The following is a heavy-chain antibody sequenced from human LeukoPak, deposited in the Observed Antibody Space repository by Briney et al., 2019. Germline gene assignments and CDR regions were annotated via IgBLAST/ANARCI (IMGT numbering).Heavy chain of an antibody. D-gene: IGHD3-10*01. Sequence: ASVKVSCKAFGYTFTSNYMHWVRQAPGQGPEWMGVISPSGGSTTYAQKFQGRVTLTRDMSTSTDYLELSSLRSDDTAVYYCARDRELYDYWGQGTLVTVSS. V-gene: IGHV1-46*01. CDR3: ARDRELYDY. CDR1: GYTFTSNY. J-gene: IGHJ4*02. CDR2: ISPSGGST.